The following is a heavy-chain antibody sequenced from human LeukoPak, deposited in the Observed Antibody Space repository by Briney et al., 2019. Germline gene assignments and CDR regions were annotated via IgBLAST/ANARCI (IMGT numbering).Heavy chain of an antibody. CDR1: GFPFSSYS. J-gene: IGHJ4*02. CDR3: AKGHRFCSSGNCNSPVDY. CDR2: IWDGDGST. Sequence: GGPLRLSCAASGFPFSSYSMSWVPGAPGKAAECVSTIWDGDGSTDNADYVEGRFTMSRDNSKNTLYMQMNSLRAEDTDVYYCAKGHRFCSSGNCNSPVDYWGQGTLVTVSS. V-gene: IGHV3-23*01. D-gene: IGHD2-15*01.